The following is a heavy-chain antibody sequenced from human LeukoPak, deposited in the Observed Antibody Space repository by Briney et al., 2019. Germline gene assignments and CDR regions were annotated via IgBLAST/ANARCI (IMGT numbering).Heavy chain of an antibody. CDR2: INPNSGGT. D-gene: IGHD4-23*01. CDR1: GYTFTGCY. CDR3: ARDRRPTPTYYFDY. J-gene: IGHJ4*02. V-gene: IGHV1-2*02. Sequence: ASVKVSCKASGYTFTGCYMHWVRQAPGQGLEWMGWINPNSGGTNYAQKFQGRVTMTRDTSISTAYMELSRLRSDDTAVYYCARDRRPTPTYYFDYWGQGTLVTVSS.